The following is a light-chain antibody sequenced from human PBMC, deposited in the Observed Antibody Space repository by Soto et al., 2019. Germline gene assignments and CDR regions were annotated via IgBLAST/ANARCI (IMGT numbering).Light chain of an antibody. J-gene: IGLJ2*01. CDR1: SGHSSYG. CDR2: LKSDGSH. V-gene: IGLV4-69*01. CDR3: QTWATGIRV. Sequence: QSVLTQSPSASASLGASVNLTCTLSSGHSSYGIAWHQQQPEKGLRYLMKLKSDGSHNKGDGIPDRFSGSSSGAERYLTISSLQSEDEADYYCQTWATGIRVFGGGTKLTVL.